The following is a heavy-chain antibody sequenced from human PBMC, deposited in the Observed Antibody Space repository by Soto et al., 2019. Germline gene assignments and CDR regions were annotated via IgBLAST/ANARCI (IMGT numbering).Heavy chain of an antibody. J-gene: IGHJ1*01. CDR2: IYYIGST. V-gene: IGHV4-39*01. Sequence: QLQLQESGPGLVKPSETLSLTCTVSGGSISSSSYYWGWIRQPPGKGLEWIGSIYYIGSTYYNPSLKSRVILSVDTSKNQYSLKLISVIGADTAVYYCATPMALPEFQHWGQGTLVTVSS. D-gene: IGHD3-10*01. CDR3: ATPMALPEFQH. CDR1: GGSISSSSYY.